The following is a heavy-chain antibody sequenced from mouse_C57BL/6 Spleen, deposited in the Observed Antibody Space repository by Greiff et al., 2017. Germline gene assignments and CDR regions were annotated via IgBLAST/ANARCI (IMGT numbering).Heavy chain of an antibody. CDR3: AQETGTSAMGY. CDR2: ISDGGSYT. CDR1: GFTFSSYA. D-gene: IGHD4-1*01. V-gene: IGHV5-4*01. Sequence: EVQGVESGGGLVKPGGSLKLSCAASGFTFSSYAMSWVRQTPEKRLEWVATISDGGSYTYYPDNVKGRFTISRDNAKNNLYLQMSHLKSEDTAMYYCAQETGTSAMGYWGQGTSVTVSS. J-gene: IGHJ4*01.